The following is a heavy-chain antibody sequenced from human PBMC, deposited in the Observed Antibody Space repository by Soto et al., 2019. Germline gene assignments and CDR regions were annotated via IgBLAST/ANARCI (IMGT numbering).Heavy chain of an antibody. CDR2: IGTAGDT. CDR3: ARGRPSYSSSWYVHSVYYYYGMDV. D-gene: IGHD6-13*01. CDR1: GFTFSSYD. J-gene: IGHJ6*02. Sequence: GGSLRLSCAASGFTFSSYDMHWVRQATGKGLEWVSAIGTAGDTYYPGSVKGRFTISRENAKNSLYLQMNSLRAEDTAVYYCARGRPSYSSSWYVHSVYYYYGMDVWGQGTTVTVSS. V-gene: IGHV3-13*01.